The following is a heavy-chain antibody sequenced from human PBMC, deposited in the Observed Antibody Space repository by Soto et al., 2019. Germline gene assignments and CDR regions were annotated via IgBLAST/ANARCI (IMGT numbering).Heavy chain of an antibody. D-gene: IGHD1-26*01. V-gene: IGHV1-69*01. CDR2: SIPIIGSE. CDR3: ATWPEMGCEGNQCYFDY. J-gene: IGHJ4*02. Sequence: HVQLVQSGAEVKKPGSSVKVSCKASGGAFTNYAFGWLRQAPGQGLEWVGESIPIIGSEDYAQKFQGRVSITADESTSTAYMEMRSLRSDDTAVYSCATWPEMGCEGNQCYFDYWGQGTLVTVSS. CDR1: GGAFTNYA.